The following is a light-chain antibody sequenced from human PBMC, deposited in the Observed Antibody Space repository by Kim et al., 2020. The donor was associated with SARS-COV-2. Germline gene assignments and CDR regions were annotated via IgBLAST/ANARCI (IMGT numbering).Light chain of an antibody. J-gene: IGKJ1*01. CDR3: QHAGRSQWA. CDR1: QDISHW. V-gene: IGKV1-12*01. Sequence: AAVGDRVTITCRASQDISHWVAWYQQKPGKAPKLLIYAASGLQGGVPRRFSGSGSGTDFTLTISSVQPEDFAIYYCQHAGRSQWAFGPGTKVDIK. CDR2: AAS.